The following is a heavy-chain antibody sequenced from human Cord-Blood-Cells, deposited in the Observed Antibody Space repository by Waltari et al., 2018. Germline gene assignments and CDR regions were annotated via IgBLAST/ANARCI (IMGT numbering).Heavy chain of an antibody. J-gene: IGHJ3*02. CDR3: ARQAYCGGDCYDAFDI. V-gene: IGHV1-69*01. D-gene: IGHD2-21*01. CDR1: GGTFSSYA. CDR2: IIPIFGTA. Sequence: QVQLVESGAEVRKPGSSVMVSCKASGGTFSSYAISGVRQVPGQALERMGGIIPIFGTANYAQKFQGRFTITADESTSTAYMELSSLRSEDTAVYYCARQAYCGGDCYDAFDIWGQGTMVTVSS.